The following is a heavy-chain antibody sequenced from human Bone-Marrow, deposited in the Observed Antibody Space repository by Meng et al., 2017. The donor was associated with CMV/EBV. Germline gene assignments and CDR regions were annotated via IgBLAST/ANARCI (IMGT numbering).Heavy chain of an antibody. Sequence: ASVKVSCKASGYTFTGYYMHWVRQAPGQGLEWMGWISAYNGNTNYAQKFQGRVTITTDESTSTAYMELSSLRSEDTAVYYCARGGSSTSYYQHYYYGMDVWGQGTTVTVSS. J-gene: IGHJ6*02. V-gene: IGHV1-18*04. CDR1: GYTFTGYY. CDR2: ISAYNGNT. CDR3: ARGGSSTSYYQHYYYGMDV. D-gene: IGHD2-2*01.